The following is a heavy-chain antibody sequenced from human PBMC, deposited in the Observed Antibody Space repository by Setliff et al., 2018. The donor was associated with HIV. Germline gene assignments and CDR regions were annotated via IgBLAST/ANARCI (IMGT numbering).Heavy chain of an antibody. CDR2: IGSSNHGI. CDR3: ARGVRGVVNGMDV. Sequence: GGSLRLSCAASGFNFKTYGMTWVRQAPGKGLDWVAHIGSSNHGIHYTASVQGRFTVSRDNAKNSLDLEMHSLRAEDTAVYYCARGVRGVVNGMDVWGQGTTVTVSS. V-gene: IGHV3-48*04. CDR1: GFNFKTYG. D-gene: IGHD3-10*01. J-gene: IGHJ6*02.